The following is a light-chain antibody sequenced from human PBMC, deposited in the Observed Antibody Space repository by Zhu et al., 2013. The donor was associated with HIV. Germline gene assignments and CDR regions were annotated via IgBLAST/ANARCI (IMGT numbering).Light chain of an antibody. CDR3: QQSHTFPFT. V-gene: IGKV1-39*01. J-gene: IGKJ2*01. CDR2: EVS. Sequence: DIQMTQSPSSLSASVGDRVTITCRAGQTISRYLNWYQQKPGRAPNLLIHEVSTLQSGVPSRFSGSGSGTDFTLTISSLQAEDSGTYYCQQSHTFPFTFGLGTKVDIK. CDR1: QTISRY.